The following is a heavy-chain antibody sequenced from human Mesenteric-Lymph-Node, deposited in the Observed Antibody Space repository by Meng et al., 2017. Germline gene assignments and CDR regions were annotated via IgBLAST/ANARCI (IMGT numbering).Heavy chain of an antibody. Sequence: ASVKVSCKASGYAFNNYGISWVRQAPGQGLEWMGWLNAYTGNADYAQKFQGRVTVTKDTSTSTAYMELRNLRSEDTAVYYCARADYYDSSGYYYPGAPYYFDYWGQGTLVTVSS. V-gene: IGHV1-18*01. J-gene: IGHJ4*02. CDR1: GYAFNNYG. CDR2: LNAYTGNA. CDR3: ARADYYDSSGYYYPGAPYYFDY. D-gene: IGHD3-22*01.